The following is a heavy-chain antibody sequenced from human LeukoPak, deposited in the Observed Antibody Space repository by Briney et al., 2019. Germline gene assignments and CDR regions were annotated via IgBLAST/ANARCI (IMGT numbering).Heavy chain of an antibody. J-gene: IGHJ4*02. D-gene: IGHD6-19*01. CDR3: ARDSGSGTYY. CDR2: IYYTGST. CDR1: GGSISSYY. V-gene: IGHV4-59*01. Sequence: SETLSLTCTVSGGSISSYYWSWIRQPPGKGLEWIGHIYYTGSTNYNPSLKSRVTISIDTSKNQFSLQLSSVTAADTAVYYCARDSGSGTYYWGQGTLVTVSS.